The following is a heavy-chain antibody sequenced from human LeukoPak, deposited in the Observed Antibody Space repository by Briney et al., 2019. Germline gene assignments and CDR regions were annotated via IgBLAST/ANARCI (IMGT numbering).Heavy chain of an antibody. CDR2: INPSGGST. J-gene: IGHJ4*02. D-gene: IGHD5-18*01. CDR1: GYTFTSYY. Sequence: GASVKVSCKASGYTFTSYYMHWVRQAPGQGLEWMGIINPSGGSTSYAQKFRGRVTMTRDTSTSTVYMELSSLRSEDTAAYYCARSRPGYSYAIPAFPFDYWGQGTLVTVSS. V-gene: IGHV1-46*01. CDR3: ARSRPGYSYAIPAFPFDY.